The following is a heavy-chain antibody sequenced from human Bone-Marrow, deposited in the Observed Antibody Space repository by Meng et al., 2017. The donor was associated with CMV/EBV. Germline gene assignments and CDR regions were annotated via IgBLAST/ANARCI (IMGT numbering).Heavy chain of an antibody. CDR3: VRDRRQWGGVYYFDY. V-gene: IGHV1-69*05. CDR1: GGTFSSYA. J-gene: IGHJ4*02. D-gene: IGHD6-19*01. CDR2: IIPIFGTA. Sequence: SVKVSCKASGGTFSSYAIIWVRQAPGQGLEWMGGIIPIFGTANYAQKFQGRVTITTDESTSTAYMELSSLRSEDTAVYYCVRDRRQWGGVYYFDYWGQGTLVTVSS.